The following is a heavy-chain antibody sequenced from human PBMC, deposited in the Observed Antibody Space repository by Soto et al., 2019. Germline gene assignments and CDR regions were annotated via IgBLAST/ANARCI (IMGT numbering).Heavy chain of an antibody. CDR1: GFTFSSYS. CDR3: ARDQFPYSSGWYDY. Sequence: AGGSLRLSCAASGFTFSSYSMNWVRQAPGKGLEWVSSISSSSSYIYYADSVKGRFTISRDNAKNSLYLQMNSLRAEDTAVYYCARDQFPYSSGWYDYWGQGTLVTVSS. CDR2: ISSSSSYI. J-gene: IGHJ4*02. D-gene: IGHD6-19*01. V-gene: IGHV3-21*01.